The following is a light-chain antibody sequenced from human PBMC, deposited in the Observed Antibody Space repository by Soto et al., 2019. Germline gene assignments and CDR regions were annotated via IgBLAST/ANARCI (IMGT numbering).Light chain of an antibody. V-gene: IGLV1-40*01. CDR1: SSNIGAGGD. J-gene: IGLJ1*01. Sequence: QSVLTQPPSVSGAPGQRVTISCTGSSSNIGAGGDVHWYQQLPGTAPKLLIYVNGNRPSGAPDRFSGFKSGTSASLAITGLQAEDEADYYCQCYDSGLSTSIFGTGTKVTVL. CDR3: QCYDSGLSTSI. CDR2: VNG.